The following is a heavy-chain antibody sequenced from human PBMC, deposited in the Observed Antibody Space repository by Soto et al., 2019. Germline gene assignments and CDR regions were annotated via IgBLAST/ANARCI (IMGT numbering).Heavy chain of an antibody. CDR2: IYSGGTT. V-gene: IGHV3-53*01. CDR1: GFTVSGNY. Sequence: EVQLVESGGGLIQPGGSLRLSCAVSGFTVSGNYMNWVRQAPGKGLEWVSVIYSGGTTVYAVSVKGRFIISRDNSKNALFLQMNSLRAEDTALYYCAGGAAVSPGIFAYWAQGTVVTVSS. J-gene: IGHJ4*02. D-gene: IGHD3-22*01. CDR3: AGGAAVSPGIFAY.